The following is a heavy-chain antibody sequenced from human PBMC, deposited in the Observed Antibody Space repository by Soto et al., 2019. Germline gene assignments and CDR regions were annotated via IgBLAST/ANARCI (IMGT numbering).Heavy chain of an antibody. CDR2: TNYRSKWNN. D-gene: IGHD2-8*01. V-gene: IGHV6-1*01. J-gene: IGHJ5*01. Sequence: AXSGDSVSTNSATWDWIRQSPSRGHKWLGRTNYRSKWNNDYAVSVKGRITINPDTSNKQVSLQLNSVTPVDSAVYYCARLIGNSWLDSWGQGTLVTVSS. CDR1: GDSVSTNSAT. CDR3: ARLIGNSWLDS.